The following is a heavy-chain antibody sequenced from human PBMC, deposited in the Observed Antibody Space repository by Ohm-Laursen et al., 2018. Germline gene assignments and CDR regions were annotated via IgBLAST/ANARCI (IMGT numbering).Heavy chain of an antibody. V-gene: IGHV1-18*01. CDR3: ARDWEAVAAYNWFDP. CDR2: ISAYNGNT. CDR1: GYTFTNYG. Sequence: ASVKVSCKASGYTFTNYGISWVRQAPGQGLEWMGWISAYNGNTNYAQKLQGRVTMTTDTSTSTAYMELRSLRSDDTAVYYCARDWEAVAAYNWFDPWGQGTLVTVSS. J-gene: IGHJ5*02. D-gene: IGHD2-15*01.